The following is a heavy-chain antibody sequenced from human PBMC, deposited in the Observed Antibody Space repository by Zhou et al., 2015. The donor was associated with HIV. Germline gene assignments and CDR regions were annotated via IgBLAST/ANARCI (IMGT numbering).Heavy chain of an antibody. J-gene: IGHJ4*02. CDR2: IIPIFGTA. D-gene: IGHD3-16*01. CDR1: GGTFRNYA. CDR3: RLAPLRNGGGLDY. Sequence: QVQLVQSGAEVKKPGASVKVSCKASGGTFRNYAISWVRQAPGQGLEWMGGIIPIFGTANYAQKFQGRVTITADESTSTAYMELSSLRSEDTAVYYCRLAPLRNGGGLDYWGQGTLVTVSS. V-gene: IGHV1-69*01.